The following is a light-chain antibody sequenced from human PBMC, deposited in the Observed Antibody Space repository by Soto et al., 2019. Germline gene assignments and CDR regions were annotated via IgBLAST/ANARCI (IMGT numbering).Light chain of an antibody. CDR3: QQRSNWPPWT. Sequence: EIVLTQSPATLSLSPGERAALSCRASQSVSSYLAWYHQKPGQAPRLLINDASNRSTGIPARFSGSGSATDFTLTISSLEPEDFAVYYCQQRSNWPPWTFGQGTKVEIK. V-gene: IGKV3-11*01. CDR1: QSVSSY. CDR2: DAS. J-gene: IGKJ1*01.